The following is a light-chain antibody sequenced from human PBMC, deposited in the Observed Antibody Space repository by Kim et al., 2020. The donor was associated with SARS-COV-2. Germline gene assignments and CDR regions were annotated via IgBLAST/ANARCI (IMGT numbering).Light chain of an antibody. CDR3: QQYGTSPPT. CDR1: QSISSNY. Sequence: SPGERATLSCRASQSISSNYLAWYQRKPGQAPRLLIYHTSNRATGIPDRFSGSGSGTDFTLTISRLEPEDFAVYFCQQYGTSPPTFGQGTKVDIK. J-gene: IGKJ1*01. V-gene: IGKV3-20*01. CDR2: HTS.